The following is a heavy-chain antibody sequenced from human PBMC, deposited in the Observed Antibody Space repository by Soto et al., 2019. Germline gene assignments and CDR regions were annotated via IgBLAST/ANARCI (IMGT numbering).Heavy chain of an antibody. CDR3: ARGEYYDFWSGYSPGYYYGMDV. V-gene: IGHV3-30-3*01. J-gene: IGHJ6*02. D-gene: IGHD3-3*01. Sequence: PGGSLRLSCAASGFTFSSYAMHWVRQAPGKGLEWVAVISYDGSNKYYADSVKGRFTISRDNSKNTLYLQMNSLRDEDTAVYYCARGEYYDFWSGYSPGYYYGMDVWGQGTTVTVSS. CDR2: ISYDGSNK. CDR1: GFTFSSYA.